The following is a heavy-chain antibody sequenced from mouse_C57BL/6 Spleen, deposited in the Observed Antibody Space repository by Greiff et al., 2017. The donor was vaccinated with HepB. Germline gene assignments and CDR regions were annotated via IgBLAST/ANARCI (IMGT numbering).Heavy chain of an antibody. CDR3: ARGGYYDSTDY. J-gene: IGHJ2*01. Sequence: VQLQQSGPELVKPGASVKISCTASGYAFSSSWMNWVKQRPGKGLEWIGRIYPGDGDTNYNGKFKGKATLTADKSSSKAYMQLSSLTSEDSAVYFCARGGYYDSTDYWGQGTTLTVSS. V-gene: IGHV1-82*01. D-gene: IGHD1-1*01. CDR2: IYPGDGDT. CDR1: GYAFSSSW.